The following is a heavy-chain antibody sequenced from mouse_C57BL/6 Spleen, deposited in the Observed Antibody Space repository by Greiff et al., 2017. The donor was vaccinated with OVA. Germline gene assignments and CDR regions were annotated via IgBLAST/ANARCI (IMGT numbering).Heavy chain of an antibody. D-gene: IGHD3-2*02. CDR2: ISSGGSYT. V-gene: IGHV5-6*02. J-gene: IGHJ4*01. CDR1: GFTFSSYG. CDR3: ARQLRLEVYAMDY. Sequence: EVKLVESGGDLVKPGGSPKLSCAASGFTFSSYGMSWVRQTPDKRLEWVATISSGGSYTYYPDSVKGRFTISRDNAKNTLYLQMSSLKSEDTAMYYCARQLRLEVYAMDYWGQGTSVTVSS.